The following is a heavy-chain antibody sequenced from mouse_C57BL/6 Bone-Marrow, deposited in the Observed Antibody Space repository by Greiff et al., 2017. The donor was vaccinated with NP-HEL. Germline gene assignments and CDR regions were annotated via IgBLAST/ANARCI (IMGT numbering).Heavy chain of an antibody. CDR1: GYTFTSYW. J-gene: IGHJ4*01. Sequence: QVQLQQSGAELVKPGASVKLSSKASGYTFTSYWMHWVKQRPGQGLEWIGMIHPDSGSTNYNEKFKSKATLTVDKSSSTAYMQLSSLTSEDSAVYYCARSRVRFLYAVDYWGQGTSVTVSA. D-gene: IGHD1-1*01. V-gene: IGHV1-64*01. CDR3: ARSRVRFLYAVDY. CDR2: IHPDSGST.